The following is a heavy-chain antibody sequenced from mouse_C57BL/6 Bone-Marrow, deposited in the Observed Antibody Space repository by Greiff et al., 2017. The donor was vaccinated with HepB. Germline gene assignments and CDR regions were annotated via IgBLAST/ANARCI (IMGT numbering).Heavy chain of an antibody. CDR2: IDPSDSYT. V-gene: IGHV1-69*01. D-gene: IGHD3-2*02. CDR3: ARSGSSGYLDY. J-gene: IGHJ2*01. CDR1: GYTFTSYW. Sequence: VQLQQPGAELVMPGASVKLSCKASGYTFTSYWMHWVKQRPGQGLEWIGEIDPSDSYTNYNQKFKGKSTLTVDKSSSTAYMQLSSLTSEDSAVYYCARSGSSGYLDYWGQGTTLTVSS.